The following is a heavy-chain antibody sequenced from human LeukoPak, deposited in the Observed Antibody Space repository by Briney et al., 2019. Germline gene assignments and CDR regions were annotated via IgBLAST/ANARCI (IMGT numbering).Heavy chain of an antibody. CDR3: ARVWSAGYCSSTSCYMVYDY. CDR1: GYTLTSYG. CDR2: ISAYNGNT. V-gene: IGHV1-18*04. D-gene: IGHD2-2*02. Sequence: ASVKVSCKASGYTLTSYGISWVRQAPGQGLEWMGWISAYNGNTNYAQKLQGSVTMTTDTSTSTAYMELRSLRSDDTAVYYCARVWSAGYCSSTSCYMVYDYWGQGTLVTVSS. J-gene: IGHJ4*02.